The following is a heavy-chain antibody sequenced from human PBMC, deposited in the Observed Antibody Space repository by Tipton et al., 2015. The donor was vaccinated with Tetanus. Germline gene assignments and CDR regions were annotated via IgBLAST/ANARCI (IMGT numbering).Heavy chain of an antibody. D-gene: IGHD5-24*01. J-gene: IGHJ4*02. V-gene: IGHV3-48*02. CDR1: GFSIREFG. CDR2: ISYSSTSI. Sequence: SLRLSCAASGFSIREFGLNWVRQAPGKGLEWISYISYSSTSIYYADSVKGRFAVSRDNGKNSLFLQMNSLRDEDTAVYYCARDSTHRRDGYNDFDYWGQGTLVTVSS. CDR3: ARDSTHRRDGYNDFDY.